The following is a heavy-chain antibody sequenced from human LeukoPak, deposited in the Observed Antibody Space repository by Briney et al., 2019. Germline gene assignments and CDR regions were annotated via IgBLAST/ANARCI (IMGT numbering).Heavy chain of an antibody. CDR3: ASSLGLLYCSSSSCPLHY. Sequence: PGGSLRLSCAASGFTVSNNYMSWVRQAPGKGLEWVSVIYSGGSTYYAGSVKGRFTISRDNSKNTLYLQMNSLRAEDTAVYYCASSLGLLYCSSSSCPLHYWGQGTLVTVSS. CDR2: IYSGGST. J-gene: IGHJ4*02. CDR1: GFTVSNNY. V-gene: IGHV3-53*01. D-gene: IGHD2-15*01.